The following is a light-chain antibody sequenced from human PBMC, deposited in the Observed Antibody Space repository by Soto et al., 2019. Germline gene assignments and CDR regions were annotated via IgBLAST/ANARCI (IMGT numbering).Light chain of an antibody. V-gene: IGKV3D-15*01. CDR2: GAS. CDR3: QHYNSYSEA. Sequence: EIVMTQSPATLSVSPGERATLSCRASQSVSSNLAWYQQKLGQAPRLLVYGASTRATGIPARFSGSGSGTEFTLTISSLQPDDFATYYCQHYNSYSEAFGQGTKVDI. CDR1: QSVSSN. J-gene: IGKJ1*01.